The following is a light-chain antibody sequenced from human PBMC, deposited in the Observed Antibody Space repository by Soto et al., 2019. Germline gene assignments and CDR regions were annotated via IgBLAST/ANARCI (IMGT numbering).Light chain of an antibody. Sequence: DIQMTQSPSTLSASVGDRVTITCRASRGIDDRLAWYQQKPEKAPNLLIYDASSLESGVPSRFSGSGFGTEFTLTISSLQPDDFATYYCQQYNRYRTFGQGTKV. CDR2: DAS. CDR3: QQYNRYRT. J-gene: IGKJ1*01. V-gene: IGKV1-5*01. CDR1: RGIDDR.